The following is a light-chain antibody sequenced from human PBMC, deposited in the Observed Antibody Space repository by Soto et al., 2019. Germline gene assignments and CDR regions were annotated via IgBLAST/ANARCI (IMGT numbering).Light chain of an antibody. V-gene: IGKV3-15*01. CDR1: QSVSSS. Sequence: VMTQSPATLSVSPGERATLSCRARQSVSSSLAWYQQKPGQAPRLLIYGASTRATGIPARFSGSGSGTEFTLTISSLQSEEFAVYYCQQYNTWWTFGQGTKVQIK. CDR3: QQYNTWWT. CDR2: GAS. J-gene: IGKJ1*01.